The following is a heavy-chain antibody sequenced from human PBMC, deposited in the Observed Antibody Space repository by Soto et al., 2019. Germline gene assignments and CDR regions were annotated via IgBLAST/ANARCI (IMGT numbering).Heavy chain of an antibody. CDR2: IYYDGVT. CDR3: ARDLRGRRSGRFDP. Sequence: PSETLSLTCTVSGASISSGYWSWIRQSPGKGLEWIGYIYYDGVTYYNPSLKSRTTISVDTSKNQFSLILSSVTAADTAMYYCARDLRGRRSGRFDPWGQGTLVTVSS. CDR1: GASISSGY. D-gene: IGHD3-10*01. V-gene: IGHV4-30-4*01. J-gene: IGHJ5*02.